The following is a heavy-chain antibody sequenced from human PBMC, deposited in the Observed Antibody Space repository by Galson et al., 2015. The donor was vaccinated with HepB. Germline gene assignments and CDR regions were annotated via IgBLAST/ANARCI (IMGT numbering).Heavy chain of an antibody. D-gene: IGHD3-22*01. CDR3: ARVYYDSSGDYYFDY. CDR2: INSDGSST. J-gene: IGHJ4*02. CDR1: GFTFSSYW. Sequence: SLRLSCAASGFTFSSYWMHWVRQAPGKGLVWVSRINSDGSSTSYADSVKGRFTISRDNAKNTLYLQMNSLRAEDTAVYYCARVYYDSSGDYYFDYWGQGTLVTGAS. V-gene: IGHV3-74*01.